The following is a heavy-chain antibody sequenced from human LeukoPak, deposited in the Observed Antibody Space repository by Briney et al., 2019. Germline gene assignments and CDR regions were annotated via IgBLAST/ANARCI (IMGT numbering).Heavy chain of an antibody. J-gene: IGHJ2*01. CDR2: IYYSGST. D-gene: IGHD1-26*01. Sequence: SETLSLTCTVSGVSINSYYWSWIRQPPGKGLEWIGSIYYSGSTYYNPSLKSRVTISVDTSKNQFSLKLSSVTAADTAVYYCARRLGSKTRPWSSWYFDLWGRGTLVTVSS. V-gene: IGHV4-59*05. CDR1: GVSINSYY. CDR3: ARRLGSKTRPWSSWYFDL.